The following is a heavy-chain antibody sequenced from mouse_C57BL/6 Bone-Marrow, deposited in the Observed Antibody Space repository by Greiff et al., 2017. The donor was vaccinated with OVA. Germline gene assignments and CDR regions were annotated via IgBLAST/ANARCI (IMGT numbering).Heavy chain of an antibody. CDR1: GFSLTSYG. CDR2: IWGVGST. Sequence: QVQLQQSGPGLVAPSQSLSITCTVSGFSLTSYGVDWVRQSPGKGLEWLGVIWGVGSTNYNSALKSRLSISKDNSKSQVFLKMNSLQTDDTAMYYCASGPETYAMDYWGQGTSVTVSS. CDR3: ASGPETYAMDY. V-gene: IGHV2-6*01. J-gene: IGHJ4*01.